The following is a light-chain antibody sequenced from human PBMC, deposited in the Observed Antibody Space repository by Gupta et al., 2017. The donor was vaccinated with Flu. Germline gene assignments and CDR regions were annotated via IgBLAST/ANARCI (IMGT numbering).Light chain of an antibody. CDR2: DAS. J-gene: IGKJ2*03. CDR3: QQYGSSPLYS. V-gene: IGKV3-20*01. CDR1: QSVSSSS. Sequence: EIVLTQSPGTLSLSPGERATLSCRANQSVSSSSLAWFQQKPGQAPRLLIYDASTRATGIPDRFSGSGSGTDFTLTISRLEPEDFAVFYCQQYGSSPLYSFGQGPSWRSN.